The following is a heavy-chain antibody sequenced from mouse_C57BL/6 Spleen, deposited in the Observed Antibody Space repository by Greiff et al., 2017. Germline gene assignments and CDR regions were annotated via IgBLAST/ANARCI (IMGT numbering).Heavy chain of an antibody. V-gene: IGHV1-82*01. Sequence: QVQLQQSGPELVKPGASVKISCKASGYAFSSSWMNWVKQRPGKGLEWIGRIYPGDGDTNYNGKFKGKATLTADKSSSTAYMQLSSLTSEDSAVYFCARSEGNYGYGTMDYWGQGTSVTVSS. D-gene: IGHD2-2*01. CDR1: GYAFSSSW. J-gene: IGHJ4*01. CDR2: IYPGDGDT. CDR3: ARSEGNYGYGTMDY.